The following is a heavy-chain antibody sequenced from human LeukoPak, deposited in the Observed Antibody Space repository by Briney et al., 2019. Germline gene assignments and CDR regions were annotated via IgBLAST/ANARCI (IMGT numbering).Heavy chain of an antibody. CDR3: AGGWGYFDY. V-gene: IGHV4-59*01. J-gene: IGHJ4*02. Sequence: SETLSLTCTVSGGSISSYYWSWIRQPPGKGLEWIGYIYYSGSTNYNPSLKIRVTISVDTSKNQFSLKLSSVTAADTAVYYWAGGWGYFDYWGQGTLVTVSS. CDR2: IYYSGST. CDR1: GGSISSYY. D-gene: IGHD3-16*01.